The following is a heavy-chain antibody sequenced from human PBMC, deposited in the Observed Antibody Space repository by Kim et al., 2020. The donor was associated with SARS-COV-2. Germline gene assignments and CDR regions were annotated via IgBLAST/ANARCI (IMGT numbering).Heavy chain of an antibody. V-gene: IGHV1-69*13. CDR2: IIPMFGTP. Sequence: SVKVSCKSSGGIFSNYAISWVRQAPGQGLEWMGGIIPMFGTPDYAQKYQDRLTIIADDSSTTVYMELRSLKSDDTAVYFCARDGLGDGYKNFYDWGQGTLVSVS. J-gene: IGHJ4*02. CDR3: ARDGLGDGYKNFYD. CDR1: GGIFSNYA. D-gene: IGHD2-21*01.